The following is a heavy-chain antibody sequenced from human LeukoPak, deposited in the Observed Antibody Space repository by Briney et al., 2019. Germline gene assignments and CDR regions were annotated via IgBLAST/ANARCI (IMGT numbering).Heavy chain of an antibody. D-gene: IGHD3-3*01. V-gene: IGHV3-21*01. CDR2: ISSSSSYI. Sequence: GGSLRLSCAASGFTFSSYSMNWVRQAPGKGLEWVSSISSSSSYIYYAESVKGRFTISRDNAKNSLYLQMNSLRAEDTAVYYCARKYDFWSGYYLVAGGPYTSYYYYYMDVWGKGTTVTVSS. CDR1: GFTFSSYS. CDR3: ARKYDFWSGYYLVAGGPYTSYYYYYMDV. J-gene: IGHJ6*03.